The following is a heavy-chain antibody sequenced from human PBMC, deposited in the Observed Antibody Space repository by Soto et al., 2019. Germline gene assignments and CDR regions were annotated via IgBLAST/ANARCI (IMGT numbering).Heavy chain of an antibody. V-gene: IGHV4-30-2*01. CDR1: GGSISSGGYS. Sequence: SETLSLTCAVSGGSISSGGYSWSWIRQPPGKGLEWIGYIYHSGSAYYNPSLKSRVTISVDRSKNQFSLKLSSVTAADTAVYYCPRENVVAIDKGGQGPRVTFSS. D-gene: IGHD2-21*01. J-gene: IGHJ4*02. CDR2: IYHSGSA. CDR3: PRENVVAIDK.